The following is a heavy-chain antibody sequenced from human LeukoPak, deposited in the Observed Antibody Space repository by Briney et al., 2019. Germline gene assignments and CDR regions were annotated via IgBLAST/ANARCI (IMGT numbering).Heavy chain of an antibody. CDR1: NDSIKDYY. CDR3: ARNPGLYYDFWGGRYYMDV. V-gene: IGHV4-59*05. D-gene: IGHD3-3*01. Sequence: SQTMSLTSTVSNDSIKDYYWNWIRHPPGKGLEWIGRIYYSGSNYNNPSLKRRVTISLDTSKNQFSLKLSSVTAADTAVYYCARNPGLYYDFWGGRYYMDVWGKGTTVTVSS. CDR2: IYYSGSN. J-gene: IGHJ6*03.